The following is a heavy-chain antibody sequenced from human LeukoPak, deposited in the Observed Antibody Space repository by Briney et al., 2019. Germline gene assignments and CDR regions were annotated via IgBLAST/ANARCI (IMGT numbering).Heavy chain of an antibody. CDR2: INHSGST. D-gene: IGHD6-13*01. Sequence: TSETLSLTCAVYGGSFSGYYWSWIRQPPGTGLEWIGEINHSGSTNYNPFLKSRGTISVDTSKDQFSLKLSSVTAADTAVYYCARGGSSSWPNYYYYYFMDVWGKGTTVTVSS. J-gene: IGHJ6*03. CDR1: GGSFSGYY. CDR3: ARGGSSSWPNYYYYYFMDV. V-gene: IGHV4-34*01.